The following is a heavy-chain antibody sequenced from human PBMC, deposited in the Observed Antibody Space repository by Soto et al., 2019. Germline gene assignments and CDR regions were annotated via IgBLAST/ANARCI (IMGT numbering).Heavy chain of an antibody. CDR3: ANVLGSTSSNWFHP. V-gene: IGHV1-18*01. Sequence: ASVKVSCKASGYTFTSYGISWVRQAPGQGLEWMGWISAYNGNTNYAQKLQGRVTMTTGTSTSTAYMELRSLRSDDTAVYYCANVLGSTSSNWFHPPGQGPLVTVCS. J-gene: IGHJ5*02. CDR2: ISAYNGNT. CDR1: GYTFTSYG. D-gene: IGHD6-6*01.